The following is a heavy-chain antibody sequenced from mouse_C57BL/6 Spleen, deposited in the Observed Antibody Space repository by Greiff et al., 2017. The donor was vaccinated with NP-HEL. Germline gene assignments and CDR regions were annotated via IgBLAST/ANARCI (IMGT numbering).Heavy chain of an antibody. CDR1: GFSLTSYG. Sequence: VKLMESGPGLVQPSQSLSITCTVSGFSLTSYGVHWVRQSPGKGLEWLGVIWSGGSTDYNAAFISRLSISKDNSKSQVFFKMNSLQADDTAIYYCARRWLAYWGQGTLVTVSA. CDR3: ARRWLAY. CDR2: IWSGGST. V-gene: IGHV2-2*01. J-gene: IGHJ3*01.